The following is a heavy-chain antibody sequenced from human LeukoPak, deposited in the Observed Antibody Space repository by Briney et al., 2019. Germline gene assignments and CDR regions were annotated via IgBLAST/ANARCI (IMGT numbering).Heavy chain of an antibody. D-gene: IGHD6-13*01. CDR1: GFTFSNYV. CDR2: ISGGGGTT. J-gene: IGHJ4*02. V-gene: IGHV3-23*01. CDR3: AKGRYSSSWYYFDD. Sequence: GGSLRLSCAASGFTFSNYVMTWVGQAPGKGLEWVSAISGGGGTTHYADSVKGRFTISRDNSKNALCLQMNSLRAEDTALYYCAKGRYSSSWYYFDDWGQGTLVTVSS.